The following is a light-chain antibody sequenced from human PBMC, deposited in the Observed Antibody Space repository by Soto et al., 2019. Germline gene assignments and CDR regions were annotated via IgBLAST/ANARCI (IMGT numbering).Light chain of an antibody. CDR3: HSYDSSAHWV. Sequence: NFMLTQPHSVSESPGQTVTISCTRSGGSIANNYVQWYQQRPGSAPTTVIYQDNERPSGVPDRFSGSIDTSSNSASLTISELRTEDEADYYCHSYDSSAHWVFGGGTKLTVL. J-gene: IGLJ3*02. CDR1: GGSIANNY. V-gene: IGLV6-57*04. CDR2: QDN.